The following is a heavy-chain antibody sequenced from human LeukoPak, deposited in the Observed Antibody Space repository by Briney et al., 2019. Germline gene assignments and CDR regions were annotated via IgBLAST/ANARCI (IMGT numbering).Heavy chain of an antibody. D-gene: IGHD3-22*01. CDR3: ARVKAGYYDSSGYYSNWYFDL. CDR2: IYYSGST. Sequence: SQTVSLTCAVSGGSISSGGYSWSWIRQPPGKGLEWIGYIYYSGSTYYNPSLKSRVTISVDTSKNQFSLKLSSVTAADTAVYYCARVKAGYYDSSGYYSNWYFDLWGRGTLVTVSS. CDR1: GGSISSGGYS. J-gene: IGHJ2*01. V-gene: IGHV4-30-4*07.